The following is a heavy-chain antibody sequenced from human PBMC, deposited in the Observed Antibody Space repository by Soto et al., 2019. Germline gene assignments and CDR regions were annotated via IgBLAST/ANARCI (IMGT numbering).Heavy chain of an antibody. D-gene: IGHD5-12*01. J-gene: IGHJ4*02. CDR1: GFTFSSYP. CDR2: ISGSGGST. V-gene: IGHV3-23*01. Sequence: PGXSLRLSCAASGFTFSSYPMHWVRQAPGKGLEWVSAISGSGGSTYYADSVKGRFTISRDNSKNTLYLQMNSLRAEDTAVYYCAKDEDIVATIPLCYWGQGTLVTVSS. CDR3: AKDEDIVATIPLCY.